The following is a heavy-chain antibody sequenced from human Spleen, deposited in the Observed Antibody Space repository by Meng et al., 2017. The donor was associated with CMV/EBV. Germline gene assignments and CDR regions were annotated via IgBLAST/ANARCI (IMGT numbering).Heavy chain of an antibody. J-gene: IGHJ4*02. CDR3: AKMYSSSDSPFDY. V-gene: IGHV4-59*01. Sequence: GSLRLSCTVSGGSISNYYWTWIRQPPGKGLEWIGYIYYTGSTNYNPSLKSRVTISVDTSKNQFSLKVTSVTAADTAVYYCAKMYSSSDSPFDYWGQGTLVTVSS. D-gene: IGHD6-13*01. CDR2: IYYTGST. CDR1: GGSISNYY.